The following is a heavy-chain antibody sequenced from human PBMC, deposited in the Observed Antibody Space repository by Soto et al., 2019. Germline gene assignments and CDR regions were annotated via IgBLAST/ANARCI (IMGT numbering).Heavy chain of an antibody. CDR1: GGSISSYY. D-gene: IGHD6-19*01. J-gene: IGHJ4*02. V-gene: IGHV4-4*07. Sequence: SGTLSLTCTVSGGSISSYYWSWIRQPAGKGLEWIGRIYTSGSTNYNPSLKSRVTMSVDTSKNQFSLKLSSVTAADTAVYYCARVNIAVAGTGEGYFDYWGQGTLVTVSS. CDR3: ARVNIAVAGTGEGYFDY. CDR2: IYTSGST.